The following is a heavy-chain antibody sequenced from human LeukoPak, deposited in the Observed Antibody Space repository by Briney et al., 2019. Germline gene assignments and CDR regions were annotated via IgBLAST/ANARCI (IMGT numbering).Heavy chain of an antibody. Sequence: GGSLRLSCAASGFTFDDYAMHWVRQAPGKGLEWVSGVSWNSGSIGYADSVKGRFTISRDNAKNSLYLQMNSLRAEDTAVYYCARDPDLHYYDSSGYLYYFDYWGQGTLVTVSS. J-gene: IGHJ4*02. V-gene: IGHV3-9*01. CDR3: ARDPDLHYYDSSGYLYYFDY. CDR2: VSWNSGSI. D-gene: IGHD3-22*01. CDR1: GFTFDDYA.